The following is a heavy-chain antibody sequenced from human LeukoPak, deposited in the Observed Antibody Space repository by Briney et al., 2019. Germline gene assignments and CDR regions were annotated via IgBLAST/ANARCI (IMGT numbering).Heavy chain of an antibody. Sequence: QPGGSLRLSCVASGFTFSSFWMSWVRQAPGKGMEFVANIDQDGSVRNYVDSVKGRFIISRDNAKNSLYLQMDSLRAEDTAVYFCARHPGSSSFDYWGLGTPVTVSS. J-gene: IGHJ4*02. CDR2: IDQDGSVR. V-gene: IGHV3-7*01. CDR1: GFTFSSFW. CDR3: ARHPGSSSFDY. D-gene: IGHD6-13*01.